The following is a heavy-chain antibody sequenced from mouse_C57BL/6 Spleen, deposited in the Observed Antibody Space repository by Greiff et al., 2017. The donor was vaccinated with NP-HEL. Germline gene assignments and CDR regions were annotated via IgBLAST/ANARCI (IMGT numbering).Heavy chain of an antibody. V-gene: IGHV14-3*01. CDR2: IDPANGNT. CDR1: GFNIKNTY. D-gene: IGHD1-1*01. J-gene: IGHJ4*01. CDR3: ASPITTVVPYYAMDY. Sequence: VQLKQSVAELVRPGASVKLSCTASGFNIKNTYMHWVKQRPEQGLEWIGRIDPANGNTKYAPKFQGKATITADTSSNTAYLQLSSLTSEDTAIYYCASPITTVVPYYAMDYWGQGTSVTVSS.